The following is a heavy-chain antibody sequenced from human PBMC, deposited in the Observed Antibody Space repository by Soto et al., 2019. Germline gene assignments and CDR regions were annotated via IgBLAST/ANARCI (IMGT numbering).Heavy chain of an antibody. J-gene: IGHJ5*02. Sequence: PSETLSLTCTVSGGSISSGGYYWSWIRQHPGKGLEWIGYIYYSGSTYYNPSLKSRVTISVDTSKNQFSLKLRSVTAADTAVYYCARAAWGGNWFDPWGQGTLVTVSS. V-gene: IGHV4-31*03. CDR1: GGSISSGGYY. D-gene: IGHD3-16*01. CDR3: ARAAWGGNWFDP. CDR2: IYYSGST.